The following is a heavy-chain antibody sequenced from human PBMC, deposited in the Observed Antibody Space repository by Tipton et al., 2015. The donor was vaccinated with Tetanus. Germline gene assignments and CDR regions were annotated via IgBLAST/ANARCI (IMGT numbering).Heavy chain of an antibody. Sequence: QLVQSGAEVKKPGASVKVSCKASGYTFTGYYMHWARQAPGQGLEWMGWINPNSGGTNYAQKFQGWVTMTRDTSISTAYMELSRLRSDDTAVYYCARDRADIVVVPAAIPDDAFDIWGQGTMVTVSS. V-gene: IGHV1-2*04. CDR3: ARDRADIVVVPAAIPDDAFDI. D-gene: IGHD2-2*02. J-gene: IGHJ3*02. CDR2: INPNSGGT. CDR1: GYTFTGYY.